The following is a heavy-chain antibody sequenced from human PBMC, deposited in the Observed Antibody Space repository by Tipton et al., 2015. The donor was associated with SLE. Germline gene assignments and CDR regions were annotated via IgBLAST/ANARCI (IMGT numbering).Heavy chain of an antibody. CDR3: ATAAENKGYYYGMDV. J-gene: IGHJ6*02. CDR1: GYTFTSYG. Sequence: QVQLVQSGAEVKKPGASVKVSCKASGYTFTSYGISWVRQAPGQGLEWMGWINPNTGGTKYEQKFQGRVTMTRDTSISTAYMELSRLRSDDTAVYYCATAAENKGYYYGMDVWGQGTTVTVSS. V-gene: IGHV1-2*02. CDR2: INPNTGGT.